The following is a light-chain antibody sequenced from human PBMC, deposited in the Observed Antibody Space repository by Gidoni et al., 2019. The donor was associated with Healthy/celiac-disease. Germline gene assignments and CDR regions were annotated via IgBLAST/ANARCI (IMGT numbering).Light chain of an antibody. CDR2: WAS. CDR1: QSVLYSSNNKNY. J-gene: IGKJ1*01. V-gene: IGKV4-1*01. CDR3: QQYYSTPPT. Sequence: DIVMTQSPDSLAVSLGERATLHCKSSQSVLYSSNNKNYLAWYQQKPGQPPKLLIYWASTRESGVPERFSGSGSGTDFTLTISSLQAEDVAVYYCQQYYSTPPTFGQGTKVEIK.